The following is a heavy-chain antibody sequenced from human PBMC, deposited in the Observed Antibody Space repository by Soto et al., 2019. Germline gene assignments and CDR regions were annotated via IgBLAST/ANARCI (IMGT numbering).Heavy chain of an antibody. V-gene: IGHV4-31*03. CDR3: ARNYYDSRDSEFDY. D-gene: IGHD3-22*01. CDR2: IYYSGST. J-gene: IGHJ4*02. CDR1: GGSISSGGYY. Sequence: PSETLSLTCTVSGGSISSGGYYWSWIRQHPGKGLEWIGYIYYSGSTYYNPSLKGRVTISVDTSKNQFSLKLSSVTAADTAVYYCARNYYDSRDSEFDYWGQGTLVTV.